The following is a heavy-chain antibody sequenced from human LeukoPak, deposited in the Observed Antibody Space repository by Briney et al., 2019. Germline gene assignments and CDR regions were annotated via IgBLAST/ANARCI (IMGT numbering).Heavy chain of an antibody. CDR2: INWNGNTI. J-gene: IGHJ4*02. V-gene: IGHV3-20*04. CDR1: GFIFDDYD. Sequence: GGSLRLSCPASGFIFDDYDISWVRQAPGKGLEWVSHINWNGNTIGYADSVKGRFTISRDNAKNSVYLQMNSLRAEDTAVYYCAKSGYNRFDYWGQGTLVTVSS. CDR3: AKSGYNRFDY. D-gene: IGHD5-24*01.